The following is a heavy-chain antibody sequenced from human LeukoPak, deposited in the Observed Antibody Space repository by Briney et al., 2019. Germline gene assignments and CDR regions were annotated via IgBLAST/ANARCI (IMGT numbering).Heavy chain of an antibody. CDR2: INPNSGGT. V-gene: IGHV1-2*04. CDR3: AREDYDILTGYYEGAPGTN. Sequence: GASVKVTCKASGHTFTGYYMHWVGQAPGQPLAWMGSINPNSGGTNYAQKFQGWVTMTRDTSISPAYMELSRLISDDTAVYYCAREDYDILTGYYEGAPGTNWGQGTLVTVSS. CDR1: GHTFTGYY. J-gene: IGHJ4*02. D-gene: IGHD3-9*01.